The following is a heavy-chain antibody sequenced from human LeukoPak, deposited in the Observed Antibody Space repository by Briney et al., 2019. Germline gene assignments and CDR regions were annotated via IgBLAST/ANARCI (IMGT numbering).Heavy chain of an antibody. CDR3: ARVKRGDGYNYYFDY. CDR2: ISAYNGNT. V-gene: IGHV1-18*01. CDR1: GYTFTSYG. D-gene: IGHD5-24*01. Sequence: GASVKVSCKASGYTFTSYGISWVRQAPGQGLEWMGWISAYNGNTNYAQKLQGRVTMTTDTSTSTACMELRSLRSDDTAVYYCARVKRGDGYNYYFDYWGQGTLVTVSS. J-gene: IGHJ4*02.